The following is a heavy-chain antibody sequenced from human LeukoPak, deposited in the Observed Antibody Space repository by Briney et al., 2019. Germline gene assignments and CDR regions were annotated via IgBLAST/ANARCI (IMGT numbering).Heavy chain of an antibody. CDR1: GFTFSSFW. V-gene: IGHV3-33*08. CDR2: IWYDGSNK. Sequence: GGSLRLSCAASGFTFSSFWMSWVRQAPGKGLEWVAVIWYDGSNKYYADSVKGRFTTSGDNSKHTLYLQMNSLRAEDTAVYYCARGSVADPFDYWGQGTLVTVSS. D-gene: IGHD6-19*01. CDR3: ARGSVADPFDY. J-gene: IGHJ4*02.